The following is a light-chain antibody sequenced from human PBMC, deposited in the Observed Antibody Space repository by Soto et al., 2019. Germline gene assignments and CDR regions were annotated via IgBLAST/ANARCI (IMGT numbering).Light chain of an antibody. J-gene: IGLJ2*01. CDR1: SSNIGSNT. CDR2: SNN. Sequence: QSVLTQPPSASGTPGQRVTISCSGSSSNIGSNTVNWYQQLPGTAPKLLIYSNNQRPSGVPDRFSGSKSGTSASLAISGLQSEDEADYYCAAWDDSLYVVFGGGTKPTVL. CDR3: AAWDDSLYVV. V-gene: IGLV1-44*01.